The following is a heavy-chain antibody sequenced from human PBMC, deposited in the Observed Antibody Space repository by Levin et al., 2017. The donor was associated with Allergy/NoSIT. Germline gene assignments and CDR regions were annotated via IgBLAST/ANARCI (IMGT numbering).Heavy chain of an antibody. J-gene: IGHJ3*01. CDR2: ITGGGSDT. CDR1: GFAFGDYA. Sequence: GESLKISCAASGFAFGDYAMTWVRQAPGKGLEWVSDITGGGSDTWYGDSVKGRFTVSRDNSKDMLYLELNNLRVEDTGIYYCAKKQAGTTGFSFDVWGQGTTVTVSS. V-gene: IGHV3-23*01. CDR3: AKKQAGTTGFSFDV. D-gene: IGHD6-19*01.